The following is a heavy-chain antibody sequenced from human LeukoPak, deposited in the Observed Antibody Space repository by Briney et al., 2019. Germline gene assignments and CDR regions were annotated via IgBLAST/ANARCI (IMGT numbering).Heavy chain of an antibody. CDR2: ISAYNGNT. D-gene: IGHD3-22*01. Sequence: ASVKVSCKASGYTLTSYGISWVRQAPGQGLEWMGWISAYNGNTNYAQKPQGRVTMTTDTSTSTAYMELRSLRSDDTAVYYCARDYLGYYDSSGYYPPFDYWGQGTLVTVSS. J-gene: IGHJ4*02. CDR1: GYTLTSYG. CDR3: ARDYLGYYDSSGYYPPFDY. V-gene: IGHV1-18*01.